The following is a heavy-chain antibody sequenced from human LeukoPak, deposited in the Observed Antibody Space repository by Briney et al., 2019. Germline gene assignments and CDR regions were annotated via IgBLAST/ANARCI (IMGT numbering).Heavy chain of an antibody. CDR1: GGSFSGYY. CDR2: INHSGST. D-gene: IGHD4-17*01. Sequence: SEALSLTCAVYGGSFSGYYWSWIRQPPGKGLEWIGEINHSGSTNYNPSLKSRVTISVDTSKNQFSLKLSSVTAADTAVYYCARGGYGDYVAEYFQHWGQSTLVTVSS. J-gene: IGHJ1*01. V-gene: IGHV4-34*01. CDR3: ARGGYGDYVAEYFQH.